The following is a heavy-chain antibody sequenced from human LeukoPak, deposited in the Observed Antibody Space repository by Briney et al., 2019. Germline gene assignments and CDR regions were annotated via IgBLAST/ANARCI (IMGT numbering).Heavy chain of an antibody. V-gene: IGHV4-34*01. Sequence: PSETLSLTCAVYGGSFSGYYWSWIRQPPGKGLEWIGEINHSGSTNYNPSLKSRVTISVDTSENQFSLKLSSVTAADTAVYYCARGRSTYYYGSGSYRPYTFDYWGQGTLVTVSS. CDR2: INHSGST. CDR1: GGSFSGYY. J-gene: IGHJ4*02. CDR3: ARGRSTYYYGSGSYRPYTFDY. D-gene: IGHD3-10*01.